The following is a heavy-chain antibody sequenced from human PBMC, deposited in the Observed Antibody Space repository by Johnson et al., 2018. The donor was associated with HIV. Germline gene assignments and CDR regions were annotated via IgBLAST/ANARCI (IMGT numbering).Heavy chain of an antibody. CDR3: AKDLFYDPHAFDI. J-gene: IGHJ3*02. D-gene: IGHD2/OR15-2a*01. CDR1: GFTFSDFR. Sequence: QVQLVESGGGLVQPGGSLRLSCTASGFTFSDFRMSWIRQAPGKGLEWVSYISSSGSTIYYADSVKGRFTISRDNAKNSLYLQMNSLRAEDTALYYCAKDLFYDPHAFDIWGQGTMVTVSS. CDR2: ISSSGSTI. V-gene: IGHV3-11*01.